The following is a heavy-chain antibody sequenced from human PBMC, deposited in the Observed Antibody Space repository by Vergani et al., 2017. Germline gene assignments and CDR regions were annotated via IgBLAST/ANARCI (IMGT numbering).Heavy chain of an antibody. D-gene: IGHD1-7*01. V-gene: IGHV3-23*04. Sequence: EVQLVESGGGLVKPGGSLRLSCAASGFTFSSYAMSWVRQAPGKGLEWVSAISGSGGSTYYADSVMGRITISRDNSKNTLYLQMDSLRAEDTAVYYCATPQTPYNWNYGGFDYWGQGTLVTVSS. CDR2: ISGSGGST. J-gene: IGHJ4*02. CDR1: GFTFSSYA. CDR3: ATPQTPYNWNYGGFDY.